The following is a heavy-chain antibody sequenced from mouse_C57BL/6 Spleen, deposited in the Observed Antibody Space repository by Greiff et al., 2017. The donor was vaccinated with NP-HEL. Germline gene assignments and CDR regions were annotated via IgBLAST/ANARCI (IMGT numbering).Heavy chain of an antibody. Sequence: LQESGAELARPGASVKLSCKASGYTFTSYGISWVKQRTGQGLEWIGEIYPRSGNTYYNEKFKGKATLTADKSSSTAYMELRSLTSEDSAVYFCARAPDYYGSSVYYFDYWGQGTTLTVSS. CDR3: ARAPDYYGSSVYYFDY. CDR2: IYPRSGNT. CDR1: GYTFTSYG. D-gene: IGHD1-1*01. V-gene: IGHV1-81*01. J-gene: IGHJ2*01.